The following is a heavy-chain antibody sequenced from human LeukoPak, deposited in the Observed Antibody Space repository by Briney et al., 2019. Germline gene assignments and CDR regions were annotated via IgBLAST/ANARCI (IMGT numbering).Heavy chain of an antibody. D-gene: IGHD3-22*01. J-gene: IGHJ4*02. CDR2: IYHSGST. CDR3: ARAAPSSGFDY. CDR1: GGSISSGGYS. Sequence: SQTLSLTCAVSGGSISSGGYSWSWIRQPSGKGLEWIGYIYHSGSTYYNPSLKSRVTISVDRSKNQFSLKLSSVTAADTAVYYCARAAPSSGFDYWGQGTLVTVSS. V-gene: IGHV4-30-2*01.